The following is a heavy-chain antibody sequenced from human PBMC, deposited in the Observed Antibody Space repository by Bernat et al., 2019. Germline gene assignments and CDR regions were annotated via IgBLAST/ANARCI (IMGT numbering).Heavy chain of an antibody. Sequence: FSSYAMHCVRQAPGKGLEWVALISYDGSNKYYADSVKGRFTISRDNSKNTLSLQMNSLRDEDTAVYYCARGLGPSFYIMDV. J-gene: IGHJ6*01. CDR2: ISYDGSNK. D-gene: IGHD2/OR15-2a*01. CDR3: ARGLGPSFYIMDV. CDR1: FSSYA. V-gene: IGHV3-30-3*01.